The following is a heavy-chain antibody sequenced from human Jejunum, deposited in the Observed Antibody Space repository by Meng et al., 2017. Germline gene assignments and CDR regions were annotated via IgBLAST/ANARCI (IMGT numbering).Heavy chain of an antibody. Sequence: GESLKISCAASGFTFSSSAMSWVRQTPGKGLGWVSSISGSGDYIYYADSVKGRFTVSRDKSKNTLCLQMNSLRAEDTAVYYCAKVDKAAYGTIEGWGQGTLVTVSS. CDR3: AKVDKAAYGTIEG. CDR2: ISGSGDYI. V-gene: IGHV3-23*01. CDR1: GFTFSSSA. D-gene: IGHD6-13*01. J-gene: IGHJ4*02.